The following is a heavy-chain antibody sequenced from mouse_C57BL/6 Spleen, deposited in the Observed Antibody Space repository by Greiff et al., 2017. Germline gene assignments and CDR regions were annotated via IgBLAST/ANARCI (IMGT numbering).Heavy chain of an antibody. V-gene: IGHV1-7*01. Sequence: VQVVESGAELAKPGASVKLSCKASGYTFTSYWMHWVKQRPGQGLEWIGYINPSSGYTKYNQKFKDKATLTEDKSSSTAYMQLSSLTYEDSAVYYCARPQVAHYFDYWGQGTTLTVSS. CDR1: GYTFTSYW. CDR3: ARPQVAHYFDY. CDR2: INPSSGYT. J-gene: IGHJ2*01. D-gene: IGHD1-3*01.